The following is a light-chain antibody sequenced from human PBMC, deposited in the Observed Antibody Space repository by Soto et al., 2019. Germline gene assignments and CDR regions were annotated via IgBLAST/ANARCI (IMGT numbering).Light chain of an antibody. J-gene: IGLJ1*01. CDR2: VNG. Sequence: QAVVTQPPSVSGAPGQRVTISCTGSSSNIGAGYDVHWYQQLPGTAPKLLIYVNGNRPSGVPDRFSGSKSGTSASLAITGLQPEDEADYYCQSFDNSLSGPYVFGTGTKVTVL. CDR1: SSNIGAGYD. V-gene: IGLV1-40*01. CDR3: QSFDNSLSGPYV.